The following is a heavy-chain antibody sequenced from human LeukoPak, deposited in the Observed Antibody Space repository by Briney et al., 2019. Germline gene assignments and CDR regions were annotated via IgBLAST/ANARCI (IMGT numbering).Heavy chain of an antibody. J-gene: IGHJ4*02. V-gene: IGHV4-39*07. CDR1: GGSISSSSDY. CDR2: IYYSGST. CDR3: ARGPCSGGNCYYFDS. D-gene: IGHD2-15*01. Sequence: SETLSLTCTVSGGSISSSSDYWGWIRQPPGKGLEWIGSIYYSGSTYYNPSLKSRVTISVDTSKNQFSLNLSSVTAADTAVYYCARGPCSGGNCYYFDSWGQGTLVTVSS.